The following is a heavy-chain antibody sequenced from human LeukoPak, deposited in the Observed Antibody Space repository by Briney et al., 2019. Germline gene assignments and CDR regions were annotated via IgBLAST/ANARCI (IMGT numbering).Heavy chain of an antibody. D-gene: IGHD2-15*01. J-gene: IGHJ6*03. CDR2: ISNSGST. V-gene: IGHV4-59*11. Sequence: SETLSLTCTVSGGAITSHYWTWIRQAPVKGLEWIGDISNSGSTSYNPSLKSRVTISIDTSKNQFSLKLSSVTAADTAVYYCGTDALVGYFSYYYVDVWGKGTTVTVYS. CDR1: GGAITSHY. CDR3: GTDALVGYFSYYYVDV.